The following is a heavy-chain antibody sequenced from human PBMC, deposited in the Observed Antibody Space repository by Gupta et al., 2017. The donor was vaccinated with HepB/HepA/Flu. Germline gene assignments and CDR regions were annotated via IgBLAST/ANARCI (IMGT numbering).Heavy chain of an antibody. CDR1: GFTFSTSA. CDR2: ITDSSGGT. J-gene: IGHJ4*02. V-gene: IGHV3-23*01. Sequence: EVHVLESGGTLVQPGGSLRLACGASGFTFSTSAMTWVRQAPGRGLEWVAGITDSSGGTFYADSVKGRFTVTRDNSKNTLYLQMNSLRADDTAEYYCAKVWGGYYFDYWGQGTLVIVS. CDR3: AKVWGGYYFDY. D-gene: IGHD3-3*01.